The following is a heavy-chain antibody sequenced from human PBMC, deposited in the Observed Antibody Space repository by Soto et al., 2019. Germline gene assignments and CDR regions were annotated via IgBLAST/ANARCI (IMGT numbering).Heavy chain of an antibody. Sequence: QVQLVESGGGVVQPERSLRLSCTTSTFVFSVYSLHWVRQAPGKGLEWVALISHDGANKYYADSVKGRFTISRDNSKDTVYLQMNSLRPEDTAVYFCARDKDQYEFWGGTLDSWSQGTLVTVSA. J-gene: IGHJ4*02. V-gene: IGHV3-30-3*01. CDR2: ISHDGANK. CDR1: TFVFSVYS. CDR3: ARDKDQYEFWGGTLDS. D-gene: IGHD3-3*01.